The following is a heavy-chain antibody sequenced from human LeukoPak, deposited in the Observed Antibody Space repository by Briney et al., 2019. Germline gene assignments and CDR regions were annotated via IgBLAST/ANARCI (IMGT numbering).Heavy chain of an antibody. CDR3: AGAHWYGDYRAGYYYYYGMDV. V-gene: IGHV3-74*01. D-gene: IGHD4-17*01. J-gene: IGHJ6*04. CDR1: GFTFSSYW. Sequence: GGSLRLSCAASGFTFSSYWMHWVRQTPGKGLVWVSRINSDGSSTSYADSVKGRFTISRDNAKNTLYLQMNSLRAEDTAVYYCAGAHWYGDYRAGYYYYYGMDVWGKGTTVTVSS. CDR2: INSDGSST.